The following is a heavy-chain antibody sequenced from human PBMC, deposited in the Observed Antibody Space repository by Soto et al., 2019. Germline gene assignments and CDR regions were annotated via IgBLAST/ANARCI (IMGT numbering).Heavy chain of an antibody. D-gene: IGHD3-22*01. J-gene: IGHJ4*02. CDR1: GFTFSSYS. Sequence: PGGSLRLSCAASGFTFSSYSMNWVRQAPGKGLEWVSYISSSSSTIYYADSVKGRFTISRDNAKNSLYLQMNSLRAEDTAAYYCARDSHDSSDYYSRGHVTHWGQGT. V-gene: IGHV3-48*01. CDR2: ISSSSSTI. CDR3: ARDSHDSSDYYSRGHVTH.